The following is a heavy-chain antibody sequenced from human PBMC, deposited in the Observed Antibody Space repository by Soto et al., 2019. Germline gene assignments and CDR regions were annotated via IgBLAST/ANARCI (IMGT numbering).Heavy chain of an antibody. V-gene: IGHV4-61*08. Sequence: ATLCLTFTVSGCSISIGDSYWSWQRQPPGKGLEWIGYISNSGSTYYNPSLKSRVTISLDTSKNQFSLKLSSVTAADTAVYYCARAGYLRPGLVWDGMDVWGQGTTVTVS. CDR2: ISNSGST. CDR1: GCSISIGDSY. CDR3: ARAGYLRPGLVWDGMDV. D-gene: IGHD3-9*01. J-gene: IGHJ6*02.